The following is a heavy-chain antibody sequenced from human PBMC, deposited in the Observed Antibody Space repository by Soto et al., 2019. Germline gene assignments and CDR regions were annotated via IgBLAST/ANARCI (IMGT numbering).Heavy chain of an antibody. CDR1: GYTFTSYG. D-gene: IGHD4-17*01. J-gene: IGHJ4*02. Sequence: QVQLVQSGAEVKKPGASVKVSCKASGYTFTSYGISWVRQAPGQGLERMGWISAYNGNTNYAEKLQGRVTMTTDTSTSTAYMELRSLRSDDTAVYYCARGIDRLTTEGYFDYWGQGTLVTVSS. CDR2: ISAYNGNT. CDR3: ARGIDRLTTEGYFDY. V-gene: IGHV1-18*01.